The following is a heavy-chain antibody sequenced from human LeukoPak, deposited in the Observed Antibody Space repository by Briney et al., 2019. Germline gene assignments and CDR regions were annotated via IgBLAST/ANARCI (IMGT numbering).Heavy chain of an antibody. CDR2: MKQDGSEK. V-gene: IGHV3-7*01. J-gene: IGHJ4*02. CDR3: ARAGSCWHLVY. CDR1: GFTFSGVW. D-gene: IGHD3-10*01. Sequence: GGSLRLSCAASGFTFSGVWMSWGRQTPGKGLGWVANMKQDGSEKYYVDSVQRRCTIAKDNAQTSPSLQVNSLRGQDTAVYCWARAGSCWHLVYWGQGTLVTVPS.